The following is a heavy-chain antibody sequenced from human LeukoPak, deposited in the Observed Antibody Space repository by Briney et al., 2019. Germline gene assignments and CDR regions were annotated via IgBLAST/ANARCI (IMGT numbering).Heavy chain of an antibody. CDR3: ARRNYFDY. J-gene: IGHJ4*02. V-gene: IGHV3-48*04. CDR1: GFTFSSYA. Sequence: GGSLRLSCAASGFTFSSYAMSWVRQAPGKGLEWVSHISGSGVNIYYADSVKGRFTISRDNAKNSLYLQMNSLRAEDTAVYYCARRNYFDYWGQGTLVTVSS. CDR2: ISGSGVNI.